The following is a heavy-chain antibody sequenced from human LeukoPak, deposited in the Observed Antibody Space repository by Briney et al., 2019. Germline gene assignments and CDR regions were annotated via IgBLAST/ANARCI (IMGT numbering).Heavy chain of an antibody. CDR3: ARDATTAVGWVYMDV. CDR2: ISYGGSNK. D-gene: IGHD1-1*01. V-gene: IGHV3-30*03. Sequence: GGSLRLSCAASGFTFSSYGMHWVRQAPGKGLEWVAGISYGGSNKYYADSVKGRFNISRDDAKNSLYLQMNSLRVEDTALYFCARDATTAVGWVYMDVWGKGTTVTISS. CDR1: GFTFSSYG. J-gene: IGHJ6*03.